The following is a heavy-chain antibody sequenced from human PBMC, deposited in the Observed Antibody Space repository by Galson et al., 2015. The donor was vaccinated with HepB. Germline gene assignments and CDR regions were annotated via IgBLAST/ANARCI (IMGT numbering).Heavy chain of an antibody. CDR3: ARGVGANFDY. CDR2: ISSSSSTI. Sequence: SLRLSCAASGFTFSSYSMNWVRQAPGKGLEWVSYISSSSSTIYYADSVKGRFTISRDNARNSLSLQMNSLRAEDTAVYYCARGVGANFDYWGQGTLVTVSS. V-gene: IGHV3-48*01. D-gene: IGHD1-26*01. J-gene: IGHJ4*02. CDR1: GFTFSSYS.